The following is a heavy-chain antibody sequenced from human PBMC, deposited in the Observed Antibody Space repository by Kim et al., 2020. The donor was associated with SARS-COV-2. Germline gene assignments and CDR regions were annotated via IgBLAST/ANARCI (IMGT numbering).Heavy chain of an antibody. CDR1: GFTFSSYA. V-gene: IGHV3-64D*06. D-gene: IGHD6-6*01. CDR3: VKDLIAARPDADY. J-gene: IGHJ4*02. CDR2: ISSNGGST. Sequence: GGSLRLSCSASGFTFSSYAMHWVRQAPGKGLEYVSAISSNGGSTYYADSVKGRFTISRDNSKNTLYLQMSSLRAEDTAVYYCVKDLIAARPDADYWGQGTLVTVSS.